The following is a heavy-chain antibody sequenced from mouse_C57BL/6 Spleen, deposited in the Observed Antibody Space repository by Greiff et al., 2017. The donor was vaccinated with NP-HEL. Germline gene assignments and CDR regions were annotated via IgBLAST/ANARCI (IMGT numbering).Heavy chain of an antibody. J-gene: IGHJ4*01. V-gene: IGHV1-20*01. CDR1: GYSFTGYF. CDR3: ARGNYYGSSDYAMDY. D-gene: IGHD1-1*01. Sequence: EVQLQQSGPELVKPGDSVKISCKASGYSFTGYFMNWVMQSHGKSLEWIGRINPYNGDTFYNQKFKGKATLTVDKSSSTAHMGLRSLTSEDSAVYYCARGNYYGSSDYAMDYWGQGTSVTVSS. CDR2: INPYNGDT.